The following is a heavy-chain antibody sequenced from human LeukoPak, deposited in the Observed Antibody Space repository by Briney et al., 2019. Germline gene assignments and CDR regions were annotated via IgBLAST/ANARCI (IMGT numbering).Heavy chain of an antibody. V-gene: IGHV3-48*03. CDR3: ARDGYDSSSFDLGFDY. CDR2: ISGSTITI. Sequence: GGSLRLPCAASGFTFKSYEMNWVRQAPGKGLEWISHISGSTITIYYADSVKGRFTISRDNAKDTLYLQMNSLRGEDMAVYYCARDGYDSSSFDLGFDYSGQGKLVTVSS. CDR1: GFTFKSYE. D-gene: IGHD3-22*01. J-gene: IGHJ4*02.